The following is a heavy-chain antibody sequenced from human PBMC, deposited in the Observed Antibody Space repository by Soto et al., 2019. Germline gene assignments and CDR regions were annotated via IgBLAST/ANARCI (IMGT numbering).Heavy chain of an antibody. D-gene: IGHD6-19*01. CDR3: AMLGGWSGGSSGMDV. CDR1: GLIFSDYH. V-gene: IGHV3-72*01. Sequence: EVQLVESGGGLVQPGGSLRLSCAASGLIFSDYHMDWVRQAPGKGLEWVGRIRRKANSYTTEYAASVKGRFTISRDDSMNSPYLQMNSLKSEITAVYYCAMLGGWSGGSSGMDVWGQGTTVTVSS. CDR2: IRRKANSYTT. J-gene: IGHJ6*02.